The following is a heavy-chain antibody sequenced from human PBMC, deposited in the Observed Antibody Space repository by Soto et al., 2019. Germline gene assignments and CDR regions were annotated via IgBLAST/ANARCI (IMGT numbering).Heavy chain of an antibody. CDR2: ISSSSSTI. V-gene: IGHV3-48*01. J-gene: IGHJ5*02. Sequence: GGSLRLCCAASGFTFSSYSMNWVRQAPGKGLEWVSYISSSSSTIYYADSVKGRFTISRDNAKKSLYLQMNSLRAEDTAVYYCARYSSGYYFNAVNWFDPWGQGTLVTVSS. CDR1: GFTFSSYS. CDR3: ARYSSGYYFNAVNWFDP. D-gene: IGHD3-22*01.